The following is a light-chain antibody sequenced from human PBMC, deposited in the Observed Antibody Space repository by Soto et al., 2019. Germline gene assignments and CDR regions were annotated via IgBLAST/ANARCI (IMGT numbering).Light chain of an antibody. CDR3: TLV. Sequence: QSVLTQPASVSGSPGQSITISCTGTSSDVGSYNYVSWYQQHPGKAPKLMIYDVTNRPSGVSNRFSGSKSGNTASLTISGLQAEDEAASSSTLVFGGGTQLTVL. CDR1: SSDVGSYNY. J-gene: IGLJ2*01. V-gene: IGLV2-14*03. CDR2: DVT.